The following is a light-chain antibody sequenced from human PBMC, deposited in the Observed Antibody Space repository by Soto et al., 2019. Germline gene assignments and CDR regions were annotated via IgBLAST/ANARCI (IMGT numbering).Light chain of an antibody. CDR1: SSDVGGYKY. J-gene: IGLJ2*01. Sequence: QSALTQPPSASGSPGQSVTISCTGTSSDVGGYKYVSWYQQHPGKAPKLMIYEVSKRPSGVPDRFSGSKSGNTASLTVSGLQAEDEADYYCISYAGSNNLWVFGGGTKLTVL. V-gene: IGLV2-8*01. CDR2: EVS. CDR3: ISYAGSNNLWV.